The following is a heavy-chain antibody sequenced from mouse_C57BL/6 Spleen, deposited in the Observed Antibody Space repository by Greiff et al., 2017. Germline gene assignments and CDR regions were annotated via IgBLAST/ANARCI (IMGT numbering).Heavy chain of an antibody. D-gene: IGHD1-3*01. CDR2: IDPSDSET. CDR3: ARGDLPSGYFDV. J-gene: IGHJ1*03. V-gene: IGHV1-52*01. Sequence: QVQLQQPGAELVRPGSSVKLSCKASGYTFTSYWMHWVKQRPIQGLEWIGNIDPSDSETHYNQKFKDKATLTVDKSSSTAYMQLSSLTSEDSAVYYCARGDLPSGYFDVWGTGTTVTVSS. CDR1: GYTFTSYW.